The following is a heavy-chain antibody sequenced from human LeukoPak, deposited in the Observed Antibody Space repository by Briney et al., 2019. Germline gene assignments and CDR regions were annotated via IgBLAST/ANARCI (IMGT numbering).Heavy chain of an antibody. V-gene: IGHV3-23*01. CDR1: GFIFSNYV. Sequence: GSLRLSCAASGFIFSNYVMSWVRQAPGKGLEWVSPTGGSGGSTHYADSVKGRFTISRDNSKNMLYLQMNSLRAEDTAVYFCARLVGGSTMIDYWGQGTLVTVSS. D-gene: IGHD1-26*01. J-gene: IGHJ4*02. CDR3: ARLVGGSTMIDY. CDR2: TGGSGGST.